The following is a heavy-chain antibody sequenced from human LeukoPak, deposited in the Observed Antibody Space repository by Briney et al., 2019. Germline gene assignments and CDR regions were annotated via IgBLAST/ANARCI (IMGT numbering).Heavy chain of an antibody. CDR2: ISGSGGST. CDR3: AKGVRYFDWFPTQFDY. CDR1: GFTFSSYG. Sequence: GGSLRLSCAASGFTFSSYGMSWVRQAPGKGLEWVSAISGSGGSTYYADSVKGRFTISRDNSKNTLYLQMSSLRAEDTAVYYCAKGVRYFDWFPTQFDYWGQGTLVTVSS. D-gene: IGHD3-9*01. V-gene: IGHV3-23*01. J-gene: IGHJ4*02.